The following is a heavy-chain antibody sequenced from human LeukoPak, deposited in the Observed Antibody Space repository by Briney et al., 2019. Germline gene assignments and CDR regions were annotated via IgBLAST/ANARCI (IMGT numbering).Heavy chain of an antibody. Sequence: PGGSLRLSRAASRFTRSSIEMRWVRPALGKGLERVSYINDRGCIIKYGESVKGLFTISRGDAQNSLDVEIDSPRSEDSANYFRTAGPQYSGSHDYWGQGAPVTVSS. CDR1: RFTRSSIE. V-gene: IGHV3-48*03. D-gene: IGHD1-26*01. CDR3: TAGPQYSGSHDY. J-gene: IGHJ4*02. CDR2: INDRGCII.